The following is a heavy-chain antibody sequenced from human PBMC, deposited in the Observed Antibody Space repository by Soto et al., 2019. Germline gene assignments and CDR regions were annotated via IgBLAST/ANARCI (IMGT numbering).Heavy chain of an antibody. CDR3: ASFHTPPPGWFVN. D-gene: IGHD2-2*02. V-gene: IGHV4-31*03. CDR2: IYHSGIT. Sequence: PSETLSLTCSVSGGSINSGGYFWSWIRQHPGKGLECIGYIYHSGITYYNPSLKSRVTISVDTSKNEFSLQPRPVTAADTAVYFCASFHTPPPGWFVNWGPGTLVTVSS. CDR1: GGSINSGGYF. J-gene: IGHJ5*02.